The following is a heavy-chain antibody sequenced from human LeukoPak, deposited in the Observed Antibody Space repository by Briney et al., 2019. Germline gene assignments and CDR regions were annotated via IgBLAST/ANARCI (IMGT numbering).Heavy chain of an antibody. CDR1: GFTFSSYE. J-gene: IGHJ4*02. V-gene: IGHV3-48*03. D-gene: IGHD3-10*01. CDR3: ARDRGFGELIDY. Sequence: GGSLRLSCAASGFTFSSYEMNWVRQAPGKGLEWVPYIRSSGTTKYYADSVKGRFTISRDNAKNSLYLQMNSLRADDTAIYYCARDRGFGELIDYWGQGTLVTVSS. CDR2: IRSSGTTK.